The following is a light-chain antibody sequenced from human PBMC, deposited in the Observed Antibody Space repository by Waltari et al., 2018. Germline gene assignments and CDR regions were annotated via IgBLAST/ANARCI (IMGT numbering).Light chain of an antibody. V-gene: IGKV1-16*01. Sequence: DVQMTQSPSSLSASVGDTVTFTCRASQPISNSLAWYQQKPGKAPEALIYFASDLENGVPSRFSGSGSGTDFTLTISNLQPEDFASYYCQQYNGLPWTFGQGTKVEI. CDR3: QQYNGLPWT. CDR2: FAS. J-gene: IGKJ1*01. CDR1: QPISNS.